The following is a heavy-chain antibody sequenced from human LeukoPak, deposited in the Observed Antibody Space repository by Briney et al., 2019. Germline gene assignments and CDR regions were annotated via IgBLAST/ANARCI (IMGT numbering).Heavy chain of an antibody. V-gene: IGHV3-30*02. CDR1: GFTFSSYG. CDR3: ARDSAYGDYGSDFDY. D-gene: IGHD4-17*01. J-gene: IGHJ4*02. Sequence: PGGSLRLSCAASGFTFSSYGMHWVRQAPGKGLEWVAFIRHDGSNKYYADSVKGRFTISRDNAKNSLYLQMNSLRAEDTAVYYCARDSAYGDYGSDFDYWGQGTLVTVSS. CDR2: IRHDGSNK.